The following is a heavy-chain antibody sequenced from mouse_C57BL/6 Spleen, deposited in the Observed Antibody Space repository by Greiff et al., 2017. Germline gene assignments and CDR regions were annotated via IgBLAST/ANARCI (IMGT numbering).Heavy chain of an antibody. J-gene: IGHJ1*03. CDR1: GFTFSDYY. CDR2: ISNGGGST. CDR3: ASKGSSYGYFEV. Sequence: EVQLVESGGGLVQPGGSLKLSCAASGFTFSDYYMYWVRQTPEKRLEWVAYISNGGGSTYYPDTVKGRFTISRDNAKNTLYLQLSRLKSEDTAMYYCASKGSSYGYFEVWGTGTTVTVSS. D-gene: IGHD1-1*01. V-gene: IGHV5-12*01.